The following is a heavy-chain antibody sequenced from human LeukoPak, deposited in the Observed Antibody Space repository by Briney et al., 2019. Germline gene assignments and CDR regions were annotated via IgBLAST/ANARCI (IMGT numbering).Heavy chain of an antibody. J-gene: IGHJ6*03. D-gene: IGHD4/OR15-4a*01. CDR1: GGSISSYY. V-gene: IGHV4-4*07. Sequence: SETLSLTCTVSGGSISSYYWSWIRQPAGKGLEWIGRIYTSGSTNYNPSLKSRLTISVDTSKNQFSLQLISVTAADTAGYYCARQLSTMVRSGYYYYMDVWGEGTTVTISS. CDR3: ARQLSTMVRSGYYYYMDV. CDR2: IYTSGST.